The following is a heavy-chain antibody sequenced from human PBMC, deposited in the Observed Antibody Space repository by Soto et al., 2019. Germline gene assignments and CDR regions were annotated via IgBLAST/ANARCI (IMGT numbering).Heavy chain of an antibody. Sequence: EVQLVESGGGLVQPGGSLRLSCAASGFTFSSYSMNWVRQAPGKGLEWVSYISSSSSTIYYADSVKGRFTISRDNAKNSLYLQMNSLRAEDTAVYYCARAGAAAATDYWGQGTLVTVSS. CDR1: GFTFSSYS. D-gene: IGHD6-13*01. J-gene: IGHJ4*02. CDR3: ARAGAAAATDY. CDR2: ISSSSSTI. V-gene: IGHV3-48*01.